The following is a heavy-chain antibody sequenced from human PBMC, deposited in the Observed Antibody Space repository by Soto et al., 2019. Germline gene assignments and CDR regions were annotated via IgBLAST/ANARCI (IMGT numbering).Heavy chain of an antibody. CDR2: FDPEDGET. V-gene: IGHV1-24*01. J-gene: IGHJ4*02. CDR1: GYTLTELS. Sequence: ASVKVSCKVSGYTLTELSMHWVRQAPGKGLEWMGGFDPEDGETIYAQKFQGRVTMTEDTSTDKAYMELSSLRSEDTAVYYCATVRGCGGDCYSVGGQPLAYYFDYWGQGTLVTVSS. D-gene: IGHD2-21*01. CDR3: ATVRGCGGDCYSVGGQPLAYYFDY.